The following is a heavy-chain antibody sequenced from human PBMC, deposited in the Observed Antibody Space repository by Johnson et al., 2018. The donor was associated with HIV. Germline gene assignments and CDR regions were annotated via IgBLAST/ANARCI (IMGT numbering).Heavy chain of an antibody. CDR3: AKEKSMEWERRAGFDAFDI. Sequence: LPLVESGGGVVRPGGSLRLSCAASGFTFSTYWMSWVRQAPGKGLAWVANINRDGSENYYVDSVKGRFTISLDNTHNSLYLQMNSLRAEDTAVYYCAKEKSMEWERRAGFDAFDIWGPGTMVTVSS. CDR1: GFTFSTYW. CDR2: INRDGSEN. J-gene: IGHJ3*02. V-gene: IGHV3-7*01. D-gene: IGHD1-26*01.